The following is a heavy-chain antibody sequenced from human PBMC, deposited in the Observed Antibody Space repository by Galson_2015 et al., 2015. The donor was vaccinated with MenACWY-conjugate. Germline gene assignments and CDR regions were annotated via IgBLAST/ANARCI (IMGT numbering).Heavy chain of an antibody. Sequence: QVQLQESGPGLVKPSETLSLTCTVSGGSISSGSYYWTWIRQPAGEGLEWIGLIYTSGSTKYNPSLKSRVTISLDTSKNQVFLILSSVTAADTAVYYCAREFGTWGQGTLVTASS. CDR2: IYTSGST. V-gene: IGHV4-61*02. CDR3: AREFGT. CDR1: GGSISSGSYY. J-gene: IGHJ5*02.